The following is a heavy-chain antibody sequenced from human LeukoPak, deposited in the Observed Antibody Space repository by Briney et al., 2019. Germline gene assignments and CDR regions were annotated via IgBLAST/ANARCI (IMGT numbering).Heavy chain of an antibody. J-gene: IGHJ4*02. CDR1: GFTVSSNY. CDR3: TSGTYYSPFDY. Sequence: PGGSLRLSCAAPGFTVSSNYMSWVRQAPGKGLEWVSVIYSGGSTYYADSVKGRFTISRDNSKNTLYVQMNSLRAEDTAVYYCTSGTYYSPFDYWGQGTLVTVSS. CDR2: IYSGGST. D-gene: IGHD3-10*01. V-gene: IGHV3-53*01.